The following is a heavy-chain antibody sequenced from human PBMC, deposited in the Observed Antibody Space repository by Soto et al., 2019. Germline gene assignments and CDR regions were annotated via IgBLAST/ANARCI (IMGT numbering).Heavy chain of an antibody. V-gene: IGHV3-7*03. J-gene: IGHJ4*02. CDR1: GYTFSSYW. CDR3: ARSVDY. Sequence: EVQLVESGGVLVKPGGSLRLSCVASGYTFSSYWVTWFRQAPGKGLEWVANTNVDGSAKYYVDSVMGRVTISRDNAKNSLYLVMDSLRGEDTDVYYCARSVDYWGQGTLVTVSS. CDR2: TNVDGSAK.